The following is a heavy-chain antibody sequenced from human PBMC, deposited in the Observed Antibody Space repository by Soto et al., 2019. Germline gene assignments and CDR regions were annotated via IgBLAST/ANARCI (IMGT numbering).Heavy chain of an antibody. Sequence: QVQLQESGPGLVNPSGTLALTCDVSGASVSMNWWSWVRQPPGKGMEWIGETYDGVTTNYNPTLRGRVSISIDRSKNQISLYLTSVTAADTAAYSSARGVRHAFDLWGQGTVVTVSS. V-gene: IGHV4-4*02. CDR1: GASVSMNW. CDR3: ARGVRHAFDL. D-gene: IGHD3-10*01. J-gene: IGHJ3*01. CDR2: TYDGVTT.